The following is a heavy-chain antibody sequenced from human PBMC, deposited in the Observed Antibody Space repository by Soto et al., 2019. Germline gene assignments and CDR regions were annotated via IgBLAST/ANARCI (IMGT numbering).Heavy chain of an antibody. V-gene: IGHV1-2*02. CDR3: VRDNYGPLDF. J-gene: IGHJ4*02. D-gene: IGHD3-10*01. CDR1: GYTFTDLY. Sequence: QVQLVQSGAEVKKPGASVRVSCKPSGYTFTDLYIHWVRQAPGLGLEWMGWIDPNSGGSRKTQKFQGSLTMTRDTSTSTVYMELSSLRSDDTAVYYCVRDNYGPLDFWGQGTLVTVSS. CDR2: IDPNSGGS.